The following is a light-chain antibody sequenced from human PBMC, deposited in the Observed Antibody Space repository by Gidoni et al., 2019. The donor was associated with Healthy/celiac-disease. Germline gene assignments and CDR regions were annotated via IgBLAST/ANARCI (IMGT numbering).Light chain of an antibody. Sequence: DIQLTQSPSFLSASVGDRVTITCRASQGISSYLAWYQQKPGKAPKLLIYAASTVQSGVPSRFSGSGSGTEFTLTISSLQPEDFATYYCQQLNSYLYTFXXXTKLEIK. CDR2: AAS. CDR1: QGISSY. CDR3: QQLNSYLYT. J-gene: IGKJ2*01. V-gene: IGKV1-9*01.